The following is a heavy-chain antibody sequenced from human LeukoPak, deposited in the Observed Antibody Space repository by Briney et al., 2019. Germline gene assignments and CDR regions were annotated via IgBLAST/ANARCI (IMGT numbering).Heavy chain of an antibody. CDR2: ISGSGGST. D-gene: IGHD2-15*01. CDR3: AKSIGGVVVVAADY. V-gene: IGHV3-23*01. CDR1: GFTFTSYA. Sequence: PGGSLRLSCAASGFTFTSYAMTWVRQAPGKGLEWVSVISGSGGSTYYADSVKGRFTLSRDNSENTLHLQMNSLRAEDTAVYYCAKSIGGVVVVAADYWGQGTLVTVSS. J-gene: IGHJ4*02.